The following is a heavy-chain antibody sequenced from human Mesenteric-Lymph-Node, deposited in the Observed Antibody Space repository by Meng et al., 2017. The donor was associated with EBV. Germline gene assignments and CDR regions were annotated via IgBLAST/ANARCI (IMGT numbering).Heavy chain of an antibody. CDR3: ARETSSGYPDY. CDR1: GYTFTTYA. CDR2: INTNTGNP. Sequence: QLQLVQFGSELKKPGASVKVSCKASGYTFTTYAMNWVRQAPGQGLEWMGWINTNTGNPTYAQGFTGRFVFSLDTSLSTAYLQINSLKAGDTAVYYCARETSSGYPDYWGQGTLVTVSS. D-gene: IGHD3-22*01. V-gene: IGHV7-4-1*02. J-gene: IGHJ4*02.